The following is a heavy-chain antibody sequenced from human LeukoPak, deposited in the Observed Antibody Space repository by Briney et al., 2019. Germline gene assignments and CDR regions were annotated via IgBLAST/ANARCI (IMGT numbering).Heavy chain of an antibody. CDR3: ATGRHGYSYGNDY. J-gene: IGHJ4*02. D-gene: IGHD5-18*01. CDR2: IIPIFGTA. Sequence: SVKVSCKASGGTFSSYAISWVRQAPGQGLEWMGGIIPIFGTANYAQKFQGRVTITADKSTGTAYMELSSLRSEDTAVYYCATGRHGYSYGNDYWGQETLVTVSS. CDR1: GGTFSSYA. V-gene: IGHV1-69*06.